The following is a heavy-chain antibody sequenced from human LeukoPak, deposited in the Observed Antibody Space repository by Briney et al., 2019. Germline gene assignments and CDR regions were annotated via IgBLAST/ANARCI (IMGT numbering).Heavy chain of an antibody. J-gene: IGHJ3*02. CDR3: AKDRVLRYFDWLYHAFDI. Sequence: GGSLRLSCAASGFTFRSYGMHWVRQAPGKGLEWVAVISYDTNIKSYADSVKGRFTISRDNSKNTLYLQMNSLRAEDTAVYYCAKDRVLRYFDWLYHAFDIWGQGTMVTVSS. CDR2: ISYDTNIK. V-gene: IGHV3-30*18. D-gene: IGHD3-9*01. CDR1: GFTFRSYG.